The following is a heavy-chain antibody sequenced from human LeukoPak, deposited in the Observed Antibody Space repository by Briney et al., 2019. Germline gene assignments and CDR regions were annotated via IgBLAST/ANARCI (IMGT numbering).Heavy chain of an antibody. CDR2: IYPGDSDT. V-gene: IGHV5-51*01. CDR1: GYSFTSYW. CDR3: ARHCSGGSCYLGYGMDV. J-gene: IGHJ6*02. Sequence: GESLKISCKGSGYSFTSYWIGWARQMPGKGLEWMGIIYPGDSDTRYSPSFQGQVTISADKSISTAYLQWSSLKASDTAMYYCARHCSGGSCYLGYGMDVWGQGTTVTVSS. D-gene: IGHD2-15*01.